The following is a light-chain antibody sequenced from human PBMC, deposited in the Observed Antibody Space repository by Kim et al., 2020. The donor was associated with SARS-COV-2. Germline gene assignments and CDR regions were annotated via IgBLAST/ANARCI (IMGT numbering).Light chain of an antibody. CDR1: ISDVGDYNF. Sequence: STGQSVTISCTGTISDVGDYNFVSWYQHHPRKAPQLMIYDVTKRASGVPDRFSGSKSGNTASLTVSGLQAEDEADYYCTSYAGRVMFGGGTQLTVL. CDR3: TSYAGRVM. J-gene: IGLJ3*02. CDR2: DVT. V-gene: IGLV2-8*01.